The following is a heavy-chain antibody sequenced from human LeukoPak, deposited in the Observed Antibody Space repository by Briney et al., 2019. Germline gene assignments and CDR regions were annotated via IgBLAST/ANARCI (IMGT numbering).Heavy chain of an antibody. CDR2: IYHSRST. Sequence: SETLSLICTVSGGSISSYYWSWIRQPPGKGLEWIGYIYHSRSTNYNPSLMSRVAISVDTSKNQFSLKLSSETAADTAVYYCAMAMVGGVRGDYYGMDVWGQGTTVTVSS. J-gene: IGHJ6*02. V-gene: IGHV4-59*01. CDR3: AMAMVGGVRGDYYGMDV. D-gene: IGHD3-10*01. CDR1: GGSISSYY.